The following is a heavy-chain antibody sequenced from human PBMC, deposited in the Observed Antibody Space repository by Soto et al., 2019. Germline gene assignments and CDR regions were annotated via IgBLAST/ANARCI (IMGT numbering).Heavy chain of an antibody. Sequence: EVQLVESGGGLIQPGGSLRLSCAVSGFTVSNNYMSWVRQAPGKGLEGVSVIYSGGYTAYGDSVKGRFTISRDNSKNTLYPQTEARRAAAPGVFFCATHPGGGGYWGQGTLVTVSS. CDR3: ATHPGGGGY. D-gene: IGHD3-10*01. CDR1: GFTVSNNY. J-gene: IGHJ4*02. CDR2: IYSGGYT. V-gene: IGHV3-53*01.